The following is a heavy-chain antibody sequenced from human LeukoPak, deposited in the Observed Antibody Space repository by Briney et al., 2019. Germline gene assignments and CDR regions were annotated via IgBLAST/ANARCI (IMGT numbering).Heavy chain of an antibody. V-gene: IGHV1-2*02. CDR3: ARDRNSGSSLDI. CDR1: GYTFTVYY. J-gene: IGHJ3*02. CDR2: IYPYSGDT. Sequence: ASVTVSCKASGYTFTVYYIHWVRQAPGQGLEWMGWIYPYSGDTNYAQNFQGRVTITRDTSISTAYMELSSLKSDDTAVYYCARDRNSGSSLDIWGQGTMLTVSS. D-gene: IGHD6-6*01.